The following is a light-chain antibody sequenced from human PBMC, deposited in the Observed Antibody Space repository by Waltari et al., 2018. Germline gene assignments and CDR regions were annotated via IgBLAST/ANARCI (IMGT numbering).Light chain of an antibody. J-gene: IGKJ5*01. CDR2: GAS. CDR1: QSISSN. V-gene: IGKV3-15*01. CDR3: QQYNNGLPIS. Sequence: ELVMTQSPATLSVSPGERAILSCRASQSISSNLAWYHQNPGQAPRLLIHGASTRAAGIPARFSGSGSGTEFTLTINSLQSEDFAVYYCQQYNNGLPISFGQGTRLEIK.